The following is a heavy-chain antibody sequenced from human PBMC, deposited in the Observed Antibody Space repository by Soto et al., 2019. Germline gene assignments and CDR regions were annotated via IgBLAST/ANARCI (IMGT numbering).Heavy chain of an antibody. CDR2: ISYDGSNK. J-gene: IGHJ4*02. CDR1: GFTFSSYG. D-gene: IGHD6-6*01. CDR3: AKDQLGADFDY. V-gene: IGHV3-30*18. Sequence: QVQLVESGGGVVQPGRSLRLSCAASGFTFSSYGMHWVRQAPGKGLEWVAVISYDGSNKYYADYVKGRFTISRDNSKNTLYLQMNSLRAEDTAVYYCAKDQLGADFDYWGQGTLVTVSS.